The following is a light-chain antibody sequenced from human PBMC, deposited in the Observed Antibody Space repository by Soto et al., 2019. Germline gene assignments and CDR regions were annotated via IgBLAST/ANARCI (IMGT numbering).Light chain of an antibody. J-gene: IGKJ1*01. V-gene: IGKV3-20*01. CDR1: QSVSSSY. Sequence: EIVLTQSPGPLSLSPGERTTLSCRASQSVSSSYLAWYQQRPGQAPRLLIYDASSRATGIPGRFSGSGSGTDFTLTISRLEPEDFAVYYCQQYGSSPSTFGQGLKVEIK. CDR2: DAS. CDR3: QQYGSSPST.